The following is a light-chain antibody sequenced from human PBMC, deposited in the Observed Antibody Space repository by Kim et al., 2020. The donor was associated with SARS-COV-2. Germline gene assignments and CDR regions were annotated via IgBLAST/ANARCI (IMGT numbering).Light chain of an antibody. CDR1: QSVSSSY. Sequence: EIVLTQSPGTLSLSPGERATLACRASQSVSSSYLAWYQQKPGQAPRLLIYGASSRATGIPDRFSGSGSGTDFTLTISRLEPEDFAVYYCQQYGSSPTYPFGQGIKLEL. CDR2: GAS. V-gene: IGKV3-20*01. J-gene: IGKJ2*01. CDR3: QQYGSSPTYP.